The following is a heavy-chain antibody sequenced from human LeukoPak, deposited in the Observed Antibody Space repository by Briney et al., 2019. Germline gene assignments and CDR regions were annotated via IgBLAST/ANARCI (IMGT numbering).Heavy chain of an antibody. CDR3: AREGESIAAAGTDY. D-gene: IGHD6-13*01. CDR2: ISYDGSNK. Sequence: GRSLRLSCAASGFTFSSYAMHWVRQAPGKGREWVAVISYDGSNKYYADSVKGRFTISRDNSKNTLYLQMNSLRAEDTAVYYCAREGESIAAAGTDYWGQGTLVTVSS. CDR1: GFTFSSYA. J-gene: IGHJ4*02. V-gene: IGHV3-30-3*01.